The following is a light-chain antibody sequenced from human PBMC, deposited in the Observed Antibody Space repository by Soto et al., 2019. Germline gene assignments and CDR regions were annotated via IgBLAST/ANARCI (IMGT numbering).Light chain of an antibody. CDR2: DVS. J-gene: IGLJ1*01. CDR1: SSDVGGYNY. V-gene: IGLV2-14*01. Sequence: QSALTQPASVCGSPGQSITISCTGTSSDVGGYNYVSWYQQHPGKAPKLMIYDVSNRPSGVSNRFSGSKSGNTASLTISGLQAEDEADYYCSSYTSSSFYVFGTGTKLTVL. CDR3: SSYTSSSFYV.